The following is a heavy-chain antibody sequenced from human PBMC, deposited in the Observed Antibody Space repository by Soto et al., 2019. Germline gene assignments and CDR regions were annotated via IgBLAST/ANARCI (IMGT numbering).Heavy chain of an antibody. V-gene: IGHV3-7*03. D-gene: IGHD3-10*01. CDR1: GFTFSSYW. CDR3: ARDITALALDY. Sequence: EVQLVESGGGLVQPGGSLRLSCAASGFTFSSYWMSWVRQAPGKGLEWVANIKQDGSEKYYVDSVKGRFTISRDNAKNSLYLQMNSLRAEDTAMYYCARDITALALDYWGQGTLVTVSS. J-gene: IGHJ4*02. CDR2: IKQDGSEK.